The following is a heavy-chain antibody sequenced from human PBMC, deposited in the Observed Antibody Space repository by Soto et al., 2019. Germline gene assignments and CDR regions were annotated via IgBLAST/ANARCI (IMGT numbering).Heavy chain of an antibody. J-gene: IGHJ4*02. D-gene: IGHD3-22*01. CDR3: AKRGPGPSYFFVTSAYYVDY. CDR1: GFSFSTYA. Sequence: EVQLLESGGGLVQPGGSLRLSCAASGFSFSTYAMSWVRQAPGKGLEWVSAIGGTGGNTFYVDSVKGRFTISRDNSKNTLYLQMNSLRDEDTAVYYCAKRGPGPSYFFVTSAYYVDYWGQGTLVTVSS. CDR2: IGGTGGNT. V-gene: IGHV3-23*01.